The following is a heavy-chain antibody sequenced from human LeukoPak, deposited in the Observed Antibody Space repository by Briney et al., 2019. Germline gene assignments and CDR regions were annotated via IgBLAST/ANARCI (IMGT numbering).Heavy chain of an antibody. D-gene: IGHD6-13*01. CDR3: AKDLRSSSWHYGLDV. J-gene: IGHJ6*02. CDR1: GFTFDDYA. V-gene: IGHV3-9*01. CDR2: ISWNSGNI. Sequence: GGSLRLSCAASGFTFDDYAMHWVRQAPGKGLEWVSGISWNSGNIGYGDSVKGRFTISRDNAKNSLYLQMNSLRGEDTALYYCAKDLRSSSWHYGLDVWGQGTTVTVSS.